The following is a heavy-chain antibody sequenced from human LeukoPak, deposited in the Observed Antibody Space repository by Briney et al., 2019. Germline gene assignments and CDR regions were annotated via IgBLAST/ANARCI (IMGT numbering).Heavy chain of an antibody. J-gene: IGHJ4*02. CDR2: IKQDGSEK. CDR3: ARVLEQWLVAFDY. D-gene: IGHD6-19*01. CDR1: GFTFSSYW. Sequence: GSLRLSCAASGFTFSSYWMSWVRQAPGKGLEWVANIKQDGSEKYYVDSVKGRFTISRDNAKNSLYLQMNSLRAEDTAVYYCARVLEQWLVAFDYWGQGTLVTVSS. V-gene: IGHV3-7*01.